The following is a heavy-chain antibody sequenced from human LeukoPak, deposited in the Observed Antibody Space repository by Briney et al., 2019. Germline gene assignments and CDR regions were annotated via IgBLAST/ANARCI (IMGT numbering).Heavy chain of an antibody. V-gene: IGHV3-66*01. CDR3: ARTVYGDYGDY. CDR2: IYSGGST. Sequence: PGGSLRLSCAASGFTVSSNYMSWVRQAPGKGLEWVSVIYSGGSTYYADSVKGRFTISRDNSKNTLYLQMNSLRAEDTAVYYCARTVYGDYGDYWGQGTLVTVSP. J-gene: IGHJ4*02. D-gene: IGHD4-17*01. CDR1: GFTVSSNY.